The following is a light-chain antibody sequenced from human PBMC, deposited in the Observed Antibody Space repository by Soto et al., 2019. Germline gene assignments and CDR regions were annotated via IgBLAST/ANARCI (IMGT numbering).Light chain of an antibody. CDR3: QQHGTSPIT. Sequence: EIVLTQSPVALSLSPGGRATLSCRASQDLADYYLAWYQQRPGQAPRLLIYDASNRATGIPARCSGSGSGTDFTLTISRLEPEDFAVYYCQQHGTSPITFGQGTRLEIK. CDR1: QDLADYY. V-gene: IGKV3-20*01. CDR2: DAS. J-gene: IGKJ5*01.